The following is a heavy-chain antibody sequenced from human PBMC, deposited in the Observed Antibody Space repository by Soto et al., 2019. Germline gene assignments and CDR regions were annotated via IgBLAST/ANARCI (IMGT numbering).Heavy chain of an antibody. Sequence: EVQLVESGGGLVKPGGSLSLSCAASGFTFSNVWMSWVRQAPGKGLEWVGRIKRRADGGKTAYATPVRGRFTVSRDDSKNTLYRQMNSLKTEDTAVYYCTEGYCSGGSCYSVVYWGKGTLVTVSS. V-gene: IGHV3-15*01. CDR2: IKRRADGGKT. CDR1: GFTFSNVW. D-gene: IGHD2-15*01. J-gene: IGHJ4*02. CDR3: TEGYCSGGSCYSVVY.